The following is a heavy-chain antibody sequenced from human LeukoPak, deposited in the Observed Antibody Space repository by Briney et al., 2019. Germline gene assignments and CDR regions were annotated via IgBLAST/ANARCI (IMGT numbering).Heavy chain of an antibody. D-gene: IGHD2-15*01. V-gene: IGHV4-59*01. Sequence: PSETLSLTCTVSGGAISNYYWSWIRQPPGKGLEWIGYIYYSVTTKYNPSLKSRVTILVDTSKNQFSLKLSSVTAADTAVYYCARSSAEYCSGGSCYSGDWDWFDPWGQGTLVTVSS. CDR2: IYYSVTT. J-gene: IGHJ5*02. CDR3: ARSSAEYCSGGSCYSGDWDWFDP. CDR1: GGAISNYY.